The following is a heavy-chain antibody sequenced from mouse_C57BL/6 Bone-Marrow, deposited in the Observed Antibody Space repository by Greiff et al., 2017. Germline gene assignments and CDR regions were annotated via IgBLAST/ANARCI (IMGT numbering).Heavy chain of an antibody. CDR2: INPNNGGT. V-gene: IGHV1-22*01. CDR3: ARRRGYWYCDV. Sequence: VQLQQSGPELVKPGASVTLSCKASGYTFTDYNMHWVKQSPGKSLAWIGYINPNNGGTSFNQKFKGNTTLTVNKSSSTAYMELRSLTSEASAVYYCARRRGYWYCDVWDTGTTVTVTS. CDR1: GYTFTDYN. J-gene: IGHJ1*03.